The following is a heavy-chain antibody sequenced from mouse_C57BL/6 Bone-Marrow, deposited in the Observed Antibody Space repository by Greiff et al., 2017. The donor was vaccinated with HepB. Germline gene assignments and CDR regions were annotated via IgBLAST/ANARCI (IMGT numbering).Heavy chain of an antibody. CDR3: YYSKTCWYFDV. CDR1: GYTFTSYW. Sequence: QVQLQQPGTELVKPGASVKLSCKASGYTFTSYWMHWVKQRPGQGLEWFGNINPSNGGTNYNEKFKSKGTLTVDKSSSTAYMQLSSLTSEDSAVYYCYYSKTCWYFDVWGTGTTVTVSS. D-gene: IGHD2-5*01. CDR2: INPSNGGT. V-gene: IGHV1-53*01. J-gene: IGHJ1*03.